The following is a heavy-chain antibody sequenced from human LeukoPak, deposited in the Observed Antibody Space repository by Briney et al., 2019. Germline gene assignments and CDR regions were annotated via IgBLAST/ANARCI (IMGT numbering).Heavy chain of an antibody. D-gene: IGHD2-21*01. CDR3: AKDRRGTTIARTRLDAFDI. CDR2: ISGSGGST. J-gene: IGHJ3*02. V-gene: IGHV3-23*01. Sequence: GGSLRLSCAASGFTFSNFGMHWVRQAPGKGLEWVSAISGSGGSTYYADSVKGRFTISRDNSKNTLYLQMNSLRAEDTAVYYCAKDRRGTTIARTRLDAFDIWGQGTMVTVSS. CDR1: GFTFSNFG.